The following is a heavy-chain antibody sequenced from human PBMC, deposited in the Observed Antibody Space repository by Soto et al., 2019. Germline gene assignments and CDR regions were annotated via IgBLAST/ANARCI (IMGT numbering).Heavy chain of an antibody. D-gene: IGHD2-8*02. Sequence: GASVKVSCKSSDNTFTHYGINWVRHAPGQGLEWMGWISGYNGNTKYAQKFQERVTMTADTSTRTAFMEVGSLTSDDTGVYFCAATGGNYFGLDVWGQGTTVTVSS. CDR2: ISGYNGNT. CDR1: DNTFTHYG. V-gene: IGHV1-18*01. J-gene: IGHJ6*02. CDR3: AATGGNYFGLDV.